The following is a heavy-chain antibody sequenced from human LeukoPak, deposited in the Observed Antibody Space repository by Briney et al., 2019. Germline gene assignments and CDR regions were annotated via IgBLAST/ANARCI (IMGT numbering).Heavy chain of an antibody. CDR1: GYTFTSYD. CDR3: AAASPRYYYYYYMDV. V-gene: IGHV1-8*01. CDR2: MNPNSGNT. J-gene: IGHJ6*03. Sequence: ASVKVSCKASGYTFTSYDINWVRQATGQGLEWMGWMNPNSGNTGYAQKFQGRVTMTRNTSISTAYMELSSLRSEDTAVYYCAAASPRYYYYYYMDVRGKGTTVTVSS. D-gene: IGHD6-25*01.